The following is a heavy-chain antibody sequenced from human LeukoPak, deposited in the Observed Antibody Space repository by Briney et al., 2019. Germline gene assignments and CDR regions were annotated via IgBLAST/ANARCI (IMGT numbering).Heavy chain of an antibody. CDR1: GFTFADSA. V-gene: IGHV3-73*01. CDR3: TRHTAFP. Sequence: PGGSLRLSCAASGFTFADSAMHWVRQASGKGLEWVGRIRSKANNYATAYAASVEGRFTISRDDSKNTAYLQMSSLKTEDTAVYFCTRHTAFPWGQGTLVTVSP. J-gene: IGHJ5*02. CDR2: IRSKANNYAT. D-gene: IGHD3-3*02.